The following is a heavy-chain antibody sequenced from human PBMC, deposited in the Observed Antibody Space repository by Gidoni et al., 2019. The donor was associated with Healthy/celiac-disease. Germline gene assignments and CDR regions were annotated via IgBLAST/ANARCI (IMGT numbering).Heavy chain of an antibody. V-gene: IGHV1-2*02. Sequence: QVQLVQSGAEVKKPGASVKVSCKASGYTFTGYYMHWVRQAPGQGLEWMGWINPNSGGTNYAQKFQGRVTMTRDTSISTAYMELSRLRSDDTAVYYCARAAYSAVPAAMFQITFDYWGQGTLVTVSS. CDR2: INPNSGGT. CDR3: ARAAYSAVPAAMFQITFDY. J-gene: IGHJ4*02. D-gene: IGHD2-2*01. CDR1: GYTFTGYY.